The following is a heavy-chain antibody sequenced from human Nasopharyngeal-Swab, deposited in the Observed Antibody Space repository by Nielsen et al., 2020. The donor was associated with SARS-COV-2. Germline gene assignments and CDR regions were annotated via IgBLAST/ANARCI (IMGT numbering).Heavy chain of an antibody. D-gene: IGHD3-3*01. Sequence: GESLKISCAASGFTFSDYYMAWVRQAPGKGLEWLSYISTSGRTTDSADSVKGRFTISRDNSKNTLYLQMNSLRAEDTAVYYCARSITIFGGGWFDPWGQGTLVTVSS. CDR1: GFTFSDYY. CDR3: ARSITIFGGGWFDP. CDR2: ISTSGRTT. V-gene: IGHV3-11*04. J-gene: IGHJ5*02.